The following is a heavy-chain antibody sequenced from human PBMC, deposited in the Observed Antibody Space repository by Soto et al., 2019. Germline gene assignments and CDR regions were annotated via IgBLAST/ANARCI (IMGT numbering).Heavy chain of an antibody. CDR3: ASHRYQLLSYYYYYGMDV. V-gene: IGHV4-4*02. CDR2: IYHSGST. CDR1: GGSISSSNW. Sequence: SETLSLTCALSGGSISSSNWWSWARQPAGKGLEWIGEIYHSGSTNYNPSLKSRVTISVDKSENQFSLKLSSVTAADTAVYYCASHRYQLLSYYYYYGMDVWGQGTTVTVSS. J-gene: IGHJ6*02. D-gene: IGHD2-2*01.